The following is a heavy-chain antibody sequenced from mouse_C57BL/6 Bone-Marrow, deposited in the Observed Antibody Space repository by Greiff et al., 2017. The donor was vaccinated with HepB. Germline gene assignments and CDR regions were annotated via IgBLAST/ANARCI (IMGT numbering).Heavy chain of an antibody. D-gene: IGHD1-1*01. CDR1: GYTFTSYW. CDR3: ARTTVQRGIYYYAMDY. J-gene: IGHJ4*01. CDR2: IDPSDSYT. V-gene: IGHV1-69*01. Sequence: QVQLQQPGAELVMPGASVKLSCKASGYTFTSYWMHWVKQRPGQGLEWIREIDPSDSYTNYNQKFKGKSTLTVDKSSSTAYMQLSSLTSEDSAVYYCARTTVQRGIYYYAMDYWGQGTSVTVSS.